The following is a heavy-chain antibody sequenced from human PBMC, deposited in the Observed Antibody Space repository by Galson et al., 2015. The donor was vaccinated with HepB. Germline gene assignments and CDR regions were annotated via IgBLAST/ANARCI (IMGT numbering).Heavy chain of an antibody. Sequence: SLRLSCAASGFTFSNSGMHWVRQAPGKGLEWVAVTWSDGINNYYADSVKGRFTISRDNFKNTLHLQMNSLRAEDTAVYYCAKDAYRSSYYFDSWGQGTLVTVSS. V-gene: IGHV3-33*06. CDR2: TWSDGINN. CDR1: GFTFSNSG. D-gene: IGHD3-16*01. J-gene: IGHJ4*02. CDR3: AKDAYRSSYYFDS.